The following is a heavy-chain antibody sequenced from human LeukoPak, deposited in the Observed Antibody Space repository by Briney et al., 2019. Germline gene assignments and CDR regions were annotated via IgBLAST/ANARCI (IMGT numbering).Heavy chain of an antibody. J-gene: IGHJ4*02. CDR2: ISSSSSYI. D-gene: IGHD1-26*01. CDR1: GFTFGSYS. Sequence: GGSLRLSCEASGFTFGSYSLNWVRQAPGKGLEGVSPISSSSSYIYYADSVKGRFTISRDNAKNSLYLQMNSLRAEDTAVYYCARDAGSGSYEYDYWGQGTLVTVSS. CDR3: ARDAGSGSYEYDY. V-gene: IGHV3-21*01.